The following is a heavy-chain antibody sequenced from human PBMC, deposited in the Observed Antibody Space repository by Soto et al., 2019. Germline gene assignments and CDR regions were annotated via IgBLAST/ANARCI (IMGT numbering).Heavy chain of an antibody. J-gene: IGHJ6*02. CDR2: IIPIFGTA. CDR1: GGTFSSYA. Sequence: SVKVSCKASGGTFSSYAISWVRQAPGQGLEWMGGIIPIFGTANYAQKFQGRVTITADESTSTAYMELSSLRSEDTAVYYCARTPYGDYPYYYYGMDVWGQGTTVTVS. D-gene: IGHD4-17*01. CDR3: ARTPYGDYPYYYYGMDV. V-gene: IGHV1-69*13.